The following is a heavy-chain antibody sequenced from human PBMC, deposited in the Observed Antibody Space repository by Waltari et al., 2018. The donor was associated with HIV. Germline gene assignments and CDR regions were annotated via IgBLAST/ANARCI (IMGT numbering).Heavy chain of an antibody. V-gene: IGHV3-7*01. D-gene: IGHD3-10*01. CDR1: GFTFTFYW. Sequence: EVQLVESGGGWVQPGGSLTLTCEASGFTFTFYWLSWVRQDPGKGLEWVANINQAGTERHYVDSVSGRFTISRDNGKTSVFLQMNSLTVEDTAVYYCATTHGSGDYDNDFDYWGQGTLV. CDR3: ATTHGSGDYDNDFDY. CDR2: INQAGTER. J-gene: IGHJ4*02.